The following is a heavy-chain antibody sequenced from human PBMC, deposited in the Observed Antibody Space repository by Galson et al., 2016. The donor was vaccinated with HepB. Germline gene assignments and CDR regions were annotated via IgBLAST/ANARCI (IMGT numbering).Heavy chain of an antibody. CDR2: ISHDGNTQ. J-gene: IGHJ5*02. V-gene: IGHV3-30*18. D-gene: IGHD3-3*01. CDR1: GFTFSNYG. CDR3: AKDRYYDFWGWLDP. Sequence: SLRLSCAASGFTFSNYGMHWVRQTPGKGLEWVAVISHDGNTQYYADSVKGRFSVSRDTSTLYLQMHSLRTEDTGIYYCAKDRYYDFWGWLDPWGQGTLVTVSS.